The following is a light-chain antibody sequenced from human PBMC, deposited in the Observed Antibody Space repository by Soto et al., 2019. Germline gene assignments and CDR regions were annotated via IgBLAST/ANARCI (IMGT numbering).Light chain of an antibody. V-gene: IGKV3-15*01. CDR1: RGISSN. CDR2: DAS. J-gene: IGKJ1*01. Sequence: IVMTQSPATLSVSPGERATLSCRASRGISSNLAWYQQKPGQAPRLLIYDASTRATGIPARFSGSGSGTEFTLTISSLQSEDFATYYCLLDYAYFWAFGQGTKVEIK. CDR3: LLDYAYFWA.